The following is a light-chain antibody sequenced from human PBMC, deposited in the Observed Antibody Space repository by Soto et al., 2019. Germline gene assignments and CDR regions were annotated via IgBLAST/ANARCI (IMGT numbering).Light chain of an antibody. CDR2: WAS. Sequence: DIVMTQSPDSLAVSLGERATINCKSSQSVLYSSNNKNYLAWYQQKPGQPPKLLIYWASTRETGVPDRFSGGGSGQDFTLTISSLQAEDVAVYNCHQYYSNPLTFCGGTKVEIK. CDR1: QSVLYSSNNKNY. V-gene: IGKV4-1*01. CDR3: HQYYSNPLT. J-gene: IGKJ4*01.